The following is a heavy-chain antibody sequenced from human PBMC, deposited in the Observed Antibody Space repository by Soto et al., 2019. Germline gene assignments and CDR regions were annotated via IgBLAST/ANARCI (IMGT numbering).Heavy chain of an antibody. CDR1: GFTFSDHY. J-gene: IGHJ3*02. Sequence: EVQLVESGGGLIQPGGSLRLSCAASGFTFSDHYMDWVRQAPGKGLEWVGRTRNKANSYTTEYAASVKGRFTISRDDSKNSLYLQMNSLKTEDTAVYYCARSGPPGAFDIWGHGTMVTVSS. D-gene: IGHD6-25*01. CDR2: TRNKANSYTT. CDR3: ARSGPPGAFDI. V-gene: IGHV3-72*01.